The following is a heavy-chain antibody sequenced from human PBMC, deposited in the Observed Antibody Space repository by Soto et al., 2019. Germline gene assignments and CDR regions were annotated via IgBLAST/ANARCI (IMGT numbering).Heavy chain of an antibody. V-gene: IGHV4-30-4*01. CDR2: IYYSGST. Sequence: SETLSLTCTVSGGSISSGDYYWSWIRQPPGKGLEWIGYIYYSGSTYYNPSLKSRVTISVDTSKNQFSLKLSSVTAADTAVYYCARESRSYYGSGSTLGMDVWGQGTTVTVSS. CDR1: GGSISSGDYY. CDR3: ARESRSYYGSGSTLGMDV. D-gene: IGHD3-10*01. J-gene: IGHJ6*02.